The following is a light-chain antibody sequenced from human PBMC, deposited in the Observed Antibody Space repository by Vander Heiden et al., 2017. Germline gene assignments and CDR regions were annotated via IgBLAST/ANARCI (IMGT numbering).Light chain of an antibody. CDR2: EVS. CDR3: SSYTNSGTYV. V-gene: IGLV2-14*01. CDR1: SSDIGVYNY. J-gene: IGLJ1*01. Sequence: QSALPQPASVTGSPGQSLTISCTGTSSDIGVYNYVSWYQQHPGKAPKLMIYEVSNRPAGVSDRFSGTKSGNTASLTISGLQAEDEADYYCSSYTNSGTYVFGTGTKVTVL.